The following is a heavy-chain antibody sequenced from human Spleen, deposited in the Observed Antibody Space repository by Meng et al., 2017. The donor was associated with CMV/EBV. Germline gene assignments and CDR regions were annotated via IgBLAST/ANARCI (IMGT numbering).Heavy chain of an antibody. CDR1: GGSISSSSYY. CDR3: ARQAYPIVLMVYAIN. CDR2: IYYSGST. J-gene: IGHJ4*02. V-gene: IGHV4-39*01. D-gene: IGHD2-8*01. Sequence: SETLSLTCTVSGGSISSSSYYWGWIRQPPGKGLEWIGSIYYSGSTYYNPSLKSRVTISVDTSKNQFSLKLSSVIAADTAVYYCARQAYPIVLMVYAINWGQGTLVTVSS.